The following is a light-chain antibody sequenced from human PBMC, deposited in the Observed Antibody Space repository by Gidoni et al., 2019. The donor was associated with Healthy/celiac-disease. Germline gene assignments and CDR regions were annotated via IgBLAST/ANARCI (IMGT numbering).Light chain of an antibody. Sequence: DIQMTQSPSSLSASVGDRVTITCRASQSISSYLNWYQQKPGKAPNLLIYAASSLKSGVPSRFSGSGSGTDFTLTISSLQPEDFATYYYQQSYSTSWTFGQGTKVEIK. V-gene: IGKV1-39*01. CDR3: QQSYSTSWT. CDR2: AAS. J-gene: IGKJ1*01. CDR1: QSISSY.